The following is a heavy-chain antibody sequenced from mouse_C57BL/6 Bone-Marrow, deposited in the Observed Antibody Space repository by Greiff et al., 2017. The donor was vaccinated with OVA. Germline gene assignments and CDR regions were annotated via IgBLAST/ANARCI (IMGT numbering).Heavy chain of an antibody. CDR1: GFTFSSYA. CDR2: ISDGGSYT. V-gene: IGHV5-4*01. D-gene: IGHD1-1*01. Sequence: EVKVVESGGGLVKPGGSLKLSCAASGFTFSSYAMSWVRQTPEKRLEWVATISDGGSYTYYPDNVKGRFTITRDNAKNNLYLQMSHLKSEDTAMYYCARDRGGITGVEGLYYFDYWGQGTTLTVSS. CDR3: ARDRGGITGVEGLYYFDY. J-gene: IGHJ2*01.